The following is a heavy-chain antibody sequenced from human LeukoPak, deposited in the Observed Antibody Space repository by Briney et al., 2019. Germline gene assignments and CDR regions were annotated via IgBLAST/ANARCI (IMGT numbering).Heavy chain of an antibody. V-gene: IGHV4-61*02. Sequence: SQTLSLTCTVAGGSISSGSYYWSWIRQPAGKGLEWIGRIYISGSTNYNPSLKSRVTISVDTSKNQFSLKLSSVTAADTAVYYCAREHITRTSRAPDHFDYWGQGTLVTVSS. D-gene: IGHD1-20*01. CDR3: AREHITRTSRAPDHFDY. J-gene: IGHJ4*02. CDR2: IYISGST. CDR1: GGSISSGSYY.